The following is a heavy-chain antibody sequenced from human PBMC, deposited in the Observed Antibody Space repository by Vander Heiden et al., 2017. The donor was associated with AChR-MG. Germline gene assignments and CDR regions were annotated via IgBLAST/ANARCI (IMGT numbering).Heavy chain of an antibody. J-gene: IGHJ5*02. Sequence: EVQLLESGGGLVQPGGSLRLSCAASGFTFSSYAMSWVRQAPGKGLEWVSAISGSGGSTYYADSVKGRFTISRDNSKNTLYLQMNSLRAEDTAVYYCAKDLFRPRVLRFTGSGGWFDPWGQGTLVTVSS. D-gene: IGHD3-3*01. V-gene: IGHV3-23*01. CDR3: AKDLFRPRVLRFTGSGGWFDP. CDR2: ISGSGGST. CDR1: GFTFSSYA.